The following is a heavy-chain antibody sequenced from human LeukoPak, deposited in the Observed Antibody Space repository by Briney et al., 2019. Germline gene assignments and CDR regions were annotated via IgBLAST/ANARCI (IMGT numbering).Heavy chain of an antibody. V-gene: IGHV3-66*01. Sequence: GGSLRLSCAASGFTVSSNYMSWVRQAPGKGLEWVSVIYSGGSTYYAGSVKGRFTISRDNSKNTLYLQMNSLRAEDTAVYYCAVPFRSGVVLRYFDWSADNDAFDIWGQGTMVTVSS. CDR1: GFTVSSNY. J-gene: IGHJ3*02. CDR2: IYSGGST. CDR3: AVPFRSGVVLRYFDWSADNDAFDI. D-gene: IGHD3-9*01.